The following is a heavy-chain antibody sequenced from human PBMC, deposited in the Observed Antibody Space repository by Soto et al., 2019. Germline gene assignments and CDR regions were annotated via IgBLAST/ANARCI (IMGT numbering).Heavy chain of an antibody. D-gene: IGHD3-10*01. CDR3: VKYGSERSSYYYYPMDV. V-gene: IGHV3-30*18. CDR2: ISYHGSNK. Sequence: GGSLRLSCAASGLSVSNYWMHWVRQAPGKGLEWVAVISYHGSNKYYADSVKGRFTISRDNSKNTLYLQMNSLRAEDTAVYYCVKYGSERSSYYYYPMDVWGQGTTVTVSS. J-gene: IGHJ6*02. CDR1: GLSVSNYW.